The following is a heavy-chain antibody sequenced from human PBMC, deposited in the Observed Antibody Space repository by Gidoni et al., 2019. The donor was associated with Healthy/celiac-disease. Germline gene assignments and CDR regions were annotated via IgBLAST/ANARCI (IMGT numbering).Heavy chain of an antibody. CDR1: GFTVSSHY. V-gene: IGHV3-53*04. D-gene: IGHD5-18*01. J-gene: IGHJ4*02. CDR3: AGTPGYSYGYVDY. CDR2: IDSGGST. Sequence: EVQLVESGGGLVQPGGSLRLSCAASGFTVSSHYMSWVRQAPGKGLEWVSVIDSGGSTYYADSVKGRFTISRHNSKNTLYLQMNSLRAEDTAVYYCAGTPGYSYGYVDYWGQGTLVTVSS.